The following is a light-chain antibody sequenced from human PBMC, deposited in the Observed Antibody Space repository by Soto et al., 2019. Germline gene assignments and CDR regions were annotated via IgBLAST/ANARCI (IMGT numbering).Light chain of an antibody. CDR2: DVF. CDR1: ESLGKT. V-gene: IGKV3-11*01. Sequence: EIVLTQSPATLSLSPGDRATLSCRASESLGKTLAWYKQKPGQAPRLLIYDVFKRVTGIPARFSGSGSGTDFTLTISSLDPEDFAVYYCQQRNTWPLTFGGGTKVEIK. CDR3: QQRNTWPLT. J-gene: IGKJ4*01.